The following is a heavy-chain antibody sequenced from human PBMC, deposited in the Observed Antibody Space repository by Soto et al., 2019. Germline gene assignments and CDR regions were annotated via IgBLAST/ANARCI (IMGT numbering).Heavy chain of an antibody. CDR3: ATETTVTTYFDY. CDR2: FDPEDGET. CDR1: GYTLTELS. V-gene: IGHV1-24*01. Sequence: ASVKVSCKVSGYTLTELSMHWVRQAPGKGLEWMGGFDPEDGETIYAQKFQGRVTMTEDTSTDTAYMELSSLRSEDTAVYYCATETTVTTYFDYWGQGTLVTVSS. J-gene: IGHJ4*02. D-gene: IGHD4-17*01.